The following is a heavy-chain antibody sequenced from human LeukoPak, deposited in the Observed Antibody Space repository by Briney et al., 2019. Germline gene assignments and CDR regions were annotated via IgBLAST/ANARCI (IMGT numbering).Heavy chain of an antibody. CDR3: ARDSRQLQYYYYGMDV. CDR2: IIPILGVA. D-gene: IGHD2-2*01. J-gene: IGHJ6*02. V-gene: IGHV1-69*04. Sequence: SVKVSCKASGGTFSSYAISWVRQAPGQGLEWMGRIIPILGVANYAQKFQGRVTITADKSTSTAYMELSSLRSEDTAVYYCARDSRQLQYYYYGMDVWGQGTTVTVSS. CDR1: GGTFSSYA.